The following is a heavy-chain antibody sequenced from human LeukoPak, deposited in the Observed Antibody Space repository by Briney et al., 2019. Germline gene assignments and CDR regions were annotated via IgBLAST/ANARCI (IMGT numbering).Heavy chain of an antibody. CDR2: IYYSGST. D-gene: IGHD5-18*01. V-gene: IGHV4-39*07. CDR1: GGSISSSSYY. Sequence: SETLSLTCTVSGGSISSSSYYWGWIRQPPGKGLEWIGSIYYSGSTYYNPSLKSRVTISVDTSKNQFSLKLSSVTAADTAVYYCARQNTAMPMGELDYWGQGTLVTVSS. J-gene: IGHJ4*02. CDR3: ARQNTAMPMGELDY.